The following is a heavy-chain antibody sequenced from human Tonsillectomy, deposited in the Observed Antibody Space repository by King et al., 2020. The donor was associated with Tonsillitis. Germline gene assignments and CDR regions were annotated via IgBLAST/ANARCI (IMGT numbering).Heavy chain of an antibody. CDR3: ARALNGYDYFWFDP. V-gene: IGHV1-2*02. D-gene: IGHD5-12*01. CDR1: GYTFSGYY. CDR2: IHPKSGGT. Sequence: QLVQSGAEVKNPGASVKVSCKASGYTFSGYYIHWVRQAPGQGLEWMGWIHPKSGGTKYVQKFQGRVTMTRDTSISTIYMELSSLRSDDTAVYYCARALNGYDYFWFDPWGQGTLVTVS. J-gene: IGHJ5*02.